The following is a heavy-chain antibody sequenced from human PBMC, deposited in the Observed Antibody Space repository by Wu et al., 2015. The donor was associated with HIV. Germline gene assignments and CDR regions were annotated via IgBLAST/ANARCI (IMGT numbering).Heavy chain of an antibody. CDR1: GYRFTDYH. J-gene: IGHJ4*02. Sequence: QVQLVQSGAEVKKPGASVKVSCKASGYRFTDYHLHWIRQAPGQGFEWMGRFNPANGGTNFAQKFQGRVSMTRNTSISTAYLELSRLTSDDTATYYCVNSWLGMTITMTTWGQGTLVIVSS. CDR2: FNPANGGT. D-gene: IGHD3-22*01. V-gene: IGHV1-2*02. CDR3: VNSWLGMTITMTT.